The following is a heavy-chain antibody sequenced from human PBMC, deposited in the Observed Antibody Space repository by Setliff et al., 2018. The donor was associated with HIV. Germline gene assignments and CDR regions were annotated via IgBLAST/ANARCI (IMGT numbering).Heavy chain of an antibody. CDR3: AKEYHTAATGTRVANYFDY. V-gene: IGHV1-46*01. Sequence: VQVSCKASGYTFTSCFLHWVRQAPGQGLEYMGIINPSDGSADYVEKFQDRVTITRDTSTSTVYMEMSSLRSEDTAIYYCAKEYHTAATGTRVANYFDYWGQGTPVTVSS. CDR1: GYTFTSCF. D-gene: IGHD6-13*01. J-gene: IGHJ4*02. CDR2: INPSDGSA.